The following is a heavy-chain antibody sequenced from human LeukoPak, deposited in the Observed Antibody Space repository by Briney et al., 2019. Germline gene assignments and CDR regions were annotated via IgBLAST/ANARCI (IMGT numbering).Heavy chain of an antibody. CDR2: IYYSGST. CDR3: ARGGGYCSSTSCPYNWFDP. J-gene: IGHJ5*02. Sequence: SETLSLTCAVYGGSFSGYYWSWIRQHPGKGLEWIGYIYYSGSTYYNPSLKSRVTISVDTSKNQFSLKLSSVTAADTAVYYCARGGGYCSSTSCPYNWFDPWGQGTLVTVSS. CDR1: GGSFSGYY. D-gene: IGHD2-2*01. V-gene: IGHV4-34*01.